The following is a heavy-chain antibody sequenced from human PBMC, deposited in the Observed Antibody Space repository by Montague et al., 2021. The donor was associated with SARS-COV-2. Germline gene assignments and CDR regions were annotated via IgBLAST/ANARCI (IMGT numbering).Heavy chain of an antibody. CDR3: AVTYYYGSGFDY. J-gene: IGHJ4*02. CDR1: GGSISSSNW. Sequence: SETLFLTCAVSGGSISSSNWWSWVRQPPGKGLEWIGEIYHSGSTNYNPSLKSRVTISVDKSKNQFSLKLSSVTAADTAVYYCAVTYYYGSGFDYWGQGTLVTVSS. CDR2: IYHSGST. D-gene: IGHD3-10*01. V-gene: IGHV4-4*02.